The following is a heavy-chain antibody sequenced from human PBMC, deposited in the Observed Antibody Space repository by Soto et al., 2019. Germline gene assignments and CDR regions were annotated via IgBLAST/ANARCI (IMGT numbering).Heavy chain of an antibody. Sequence: QVQLQESCPGLVKPSETLSLTCTVSGGSISSYYWSWIRQPAGKGLEWIGRIYTSGSTNYNPSLKSRVTMSVDTSKNQFSLKLSSVTAADTAVYYCARETEYYYDSSGYSSHYFDYWGQGTLVTVSS. V-gene: IGHV4-4*07. CDR2: IYTSGST. CDR3: ARETEYYYDSSGYSSHYFDY. CDR1: GGSISSYY. J-gene: IGHJ4*02. D-gene: IGHD3-22*01.